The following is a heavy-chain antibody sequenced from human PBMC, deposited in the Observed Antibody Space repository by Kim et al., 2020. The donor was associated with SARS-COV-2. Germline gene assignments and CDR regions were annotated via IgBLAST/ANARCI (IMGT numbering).Heavy chain of an antibody. Sequence: ASVKVSCKASGYTFDTFSLYWLRQTPGQRFEWMGWINGGNGNTRYSQNFQGRVTFTRDTSATTAYIELTSHPFKDTAVYYCAREGSGSYNWLDPWGQGTL. CDR3: AREGSGSYNWLDP. CDR1: GYTFDTFS. CDR2: INGGNGNT. J-gene: IGHJ5*02. V-gene: IGHV1-3*01. D-gene: IGHD3-10*01.